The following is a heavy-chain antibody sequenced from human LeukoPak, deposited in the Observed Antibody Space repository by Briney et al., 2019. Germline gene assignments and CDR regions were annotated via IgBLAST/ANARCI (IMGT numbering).Heavy chain of an antibody. D-gene: IGHD3-22*01. Sequence: GGSLRLSCAASGFTVSSTYMSWVRQAPGKGLEWVSLIYTGGNTYYADSVKGRFTLSRDNSKNTVYLQMNSLRVEDTAMYYCVGVGGYDSSGFLDYWGQGTLVTVSS. CDR3: VGVGGYDSSGFLDY. CDR2: IYTGGNT. CDR1: GFTVSSTY. J-gene: IGHJ4*02. V-gene: IGHV3-66*01.